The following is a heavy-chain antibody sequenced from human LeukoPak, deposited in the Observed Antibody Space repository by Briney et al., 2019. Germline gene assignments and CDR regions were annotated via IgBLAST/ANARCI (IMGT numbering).Heavy chain of an antibody. Sequence: GGSLRLSCAASGFAFSSYEMNWVRQAPGKGLEWVSYISSSGSTIYYADSVKGRFTISRDNAKNSLYLQMNSLRAEDTALYYCVRDDILTGYPTPFDYWGQGTLVTVSS. CDR3: VRDDILTGYPTPFDY. CDR2: ISSSGSTI. J-gene: IGHJ4*02. V-gene: IGHV3-48*03. D-gene: IGHD3-9*01. CDR1: GFAFSSYE.